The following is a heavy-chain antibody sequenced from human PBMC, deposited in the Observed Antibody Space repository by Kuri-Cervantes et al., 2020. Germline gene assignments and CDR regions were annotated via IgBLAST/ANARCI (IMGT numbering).Heavy chain of an antibody. J-gene: IGHJ4*02. CDR1: GYTFTSYW. D-gene: IGHD2-2*01. Sequence: KVSCKASGYTFTSYWIGWVRQMPGKGLEWMGIIYPGDSDTRYSPSFQGQVTISADKSISTAYLQWSSLKASDTAMYYCARHTSLTSFAYWGQGTLVTVSS. CDR3: ARHTSLTSFAY. CDR2: IYPGDSDT. V-gene: IGHV5-51*01.